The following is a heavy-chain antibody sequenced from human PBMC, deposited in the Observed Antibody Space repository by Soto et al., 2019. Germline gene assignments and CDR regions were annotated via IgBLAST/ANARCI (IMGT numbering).Heavy chain of an antibody. D-gene: IGHD3-10*01. CDR2: IYYSGST. CDR3: ARDYYGSGSYSGDYYYGMDV. Sequence: NPSETLSLTCTVSCGSISSGDYYWSWIRQPPGKGLEWIGYIYYSGSTYYNPSLKSRVTISVDTSKNQFSLKLSSVTAADTAVYYCARDYYGSGSYSGDYYYGMDVWGQGTTVTVSS. J-gene: IGHJ6*02. V-gene: IGHV4-30-4*01. CDR1: CGSISSGDYY.